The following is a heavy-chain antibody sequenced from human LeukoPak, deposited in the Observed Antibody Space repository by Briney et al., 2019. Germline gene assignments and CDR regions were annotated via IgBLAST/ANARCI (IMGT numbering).Heavy chain of an antibody. CDR3: ARDPPRRYDY. Sequence: PGGSLRLFCAASGFTFSDYSMNWVRQAPGKGLERISYIDSSSGTIYYADSVKGRFTISRDNAKNSLYLQMNSLRAEDTAVYYCARDPPRRYDYWGQGTLVTVSS. D-gene: IGHD1-14*01. CDR1: GFTFSDYS. V-gene: IGHV3-48*01. J-gene: IGHJ4*02. CDR2: IDSSSGTI.